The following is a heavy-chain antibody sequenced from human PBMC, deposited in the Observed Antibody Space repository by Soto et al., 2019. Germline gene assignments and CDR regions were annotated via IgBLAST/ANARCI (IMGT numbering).Heavy chain of an antibody. Sequence: GASVKVSCMASGYTFTSYAMHWVRQAPGQRLEWMGWINAGNGNTKYSQKFQGRVTITRDTSASTAYMELSSLRSEDTAVYYCARDRGDGYNNIWGQGTMVTVSS. CDR2: INAGNGNT. CDR3: ARDRGDGYNNI. CDR1: GYTFTSYA. V-gene: IGHV1-3*01. J-gene: IGHJ3*02. D-gene: IGHD5-12*01.